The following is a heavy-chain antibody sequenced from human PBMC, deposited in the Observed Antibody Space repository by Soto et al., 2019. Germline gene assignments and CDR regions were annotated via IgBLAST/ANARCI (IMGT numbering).Heavy chain of an antibody. Sequence: PSETLSLTCTVSGGSISSSSYYWGWIRQPPGKGLEWIGSIYYSGSTYYNPSPKSRVTISVDTSKNQFSLKLSSVTAADTAVYYCARSSITIFGVVTKVPVWGQGTTVTVSS. V-gene: IGHV4-39*01. CDR2: IYYSGST. D-gene: IGHD3-3*01. CDR3: ARSSITIFGVVTKVPV. CDR1: GGSISSSSYY. J-gene: IGHJ6*02.